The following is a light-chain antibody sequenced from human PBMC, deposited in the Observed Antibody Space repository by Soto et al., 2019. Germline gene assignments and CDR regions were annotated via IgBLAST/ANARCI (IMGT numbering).Light chain of an antibody. J-gene: IGKJ3*01. CDR1: PSVSGN. CDR3: QQYNDWPPE. V-gene: IGKV3-15*01. Sequence: EIVMTQSPATVSASLGERATLSCRASPSVSGNLAWYQQKPGQAPRLLIFHTSTRATGVPARFSGSGSGTEFTLTISGLQSEDFAVYYCQQYNDWPPEFGPGTKVEIK. CDR2: HTS.